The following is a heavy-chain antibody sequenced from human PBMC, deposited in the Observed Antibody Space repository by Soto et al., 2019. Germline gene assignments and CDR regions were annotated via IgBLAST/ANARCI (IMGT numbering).Heavy chain of an antibody. CDR2: IYHSGST. D-gene: IGHD4-17*01. V-gene: IGHV4-30-2*01. Sequence: SETLSLTCAVSGGSISSGGYSWSWIRQPPGKGLEWIGYIYHSGSTYYNPSLKSRVTISVDRSKNQFSLKLSSVTAADTAVYYCARAMTTVTTIDYWGQGTLVTGS. CDR1: GGSISSGGYS. J-gene: IGHJ4*02. CDR3: ARAMTTVTTIDY.